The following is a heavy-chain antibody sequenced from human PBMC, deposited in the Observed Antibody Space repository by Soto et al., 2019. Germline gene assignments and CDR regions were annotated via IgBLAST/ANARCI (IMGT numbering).Heavy chain of an antibody. CDR1: GFTFSGSA. Sequence: GGSLRLSCAASGFTFSGSAMHWVRQASGKGLEWVGRIRSKANSYATAYAASVKGRFTISRDDSKNTAYLQMNSLKTEDTAVYYCTRPHSRGRLRAVAGQDSWGYYGMDVWGQGTTVTVSS. V-gene: IGHV3-73*01. CDR3: TRPHSRGRLRAVAGQDSWGYYGMDV. J-gene: IGHJ6*02. D-gene: IGHD6-19*01. CDR2: IRSKANSYAT.